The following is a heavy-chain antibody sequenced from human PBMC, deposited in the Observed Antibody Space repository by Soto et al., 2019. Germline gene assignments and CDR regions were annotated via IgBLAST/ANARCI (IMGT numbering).Heavy chain of an antibody. Sequence: QITLKESGPTLVKPTQTLTLTCTFSGFSLSTSGVGVGWIRQPPGKALEWLALIYWNDDKRYSPSLKSRLTTPKGPPKNQVGSTIANLDPVEPAPYYWTHRGGAAAGIRWGGGTPRGASYFDYWGQGTLVTVSS. J-gene: IGHJ4*02. CDR1: GFSLSTSGVG. D-gene: IGHD6-13*01. V-gene: IGHV2-5*01. CDR2: IYWNDDK. CDR3: THRGGAAAGIRWGGGTPRGASYFDY.